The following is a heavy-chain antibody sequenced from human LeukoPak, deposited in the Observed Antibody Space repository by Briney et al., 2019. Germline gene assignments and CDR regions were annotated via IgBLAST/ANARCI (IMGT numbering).Heavy chain of an antibody. D-gene: IGHD4-11*01. J-gene: IGHJ6*03. CDR3: ARDTLSNPLPPYYYYMDV. V-gene: IGHV1-69*05. Sequence: SVKVSCKASGGTFSSYAISWVRQAPGQGLEWMGGIIPIFGTANYAQKFQGRVTITTDESTSTAYMELSSLRSEDTAVYYCARDTLSNPLPPYYYYMDVWGKGTTVTVSS. CDR2: IIPIFGTA. CDR1: GGTFSSYA.